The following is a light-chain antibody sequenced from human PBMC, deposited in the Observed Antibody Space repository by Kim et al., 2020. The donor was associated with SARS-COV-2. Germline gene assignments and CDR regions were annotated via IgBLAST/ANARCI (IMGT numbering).Light chain of an antibody. V-gene: IGKV1-5*01. CDR1: QSISNY. CDR2: DAS. J-gene: IGKJ1*01. Sequence: IQMNQSPSTLSASIGDSVTITCRASQSISNYLAWYQQRPGQAPKLLVYDASTLNRGGPSRFRGSGSGTEFTLTMDGLQSDDFATYYCQQNHHDWAIDQGAKVVLK. CDR3: QQNHHDWA.